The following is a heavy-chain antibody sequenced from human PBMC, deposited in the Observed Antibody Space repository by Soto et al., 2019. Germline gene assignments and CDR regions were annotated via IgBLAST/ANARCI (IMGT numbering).Heavy chain of an antibody. CDR1: GGSISSGGYS. CDR3: AKAGGLGAVAADY. V-gene: IGHV4-30-2*01. Sequence: QLQLQESGSGLVKPSQTLSLTCAVSGGSISSGGYSWSWIRQPPGKGLEWIGYIYHSGSTYYNPYLKSPVTCSVGWSKNQFALKLSSVTAADTAVYYCAKAGGLGAVAADYWGQGTLVSVSS. D-gene: IGHD6-19*01. CDR2: IYHSGST. J-gene: IGHJ4*02.